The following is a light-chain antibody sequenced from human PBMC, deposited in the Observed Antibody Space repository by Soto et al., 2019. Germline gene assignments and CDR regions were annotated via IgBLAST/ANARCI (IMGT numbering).Light chain of an antibody. CDR1: SSNIGNNY. J-gene: IGLJ2*01. V-gene: IGLV1-51*01. CDR3: GTCDSSLSAGEV. Sequence: QSALTQPPSVSAAPGQKVTISCSGSSSNIGNNYVSWYQQLPGTAPKLLIYDNNKRPSGIPDRFSGSKSGTSATLGITGLQTGDEADYYCGTCDSSLSAGEVFGGGTQLTVL. CDR2: DNN.